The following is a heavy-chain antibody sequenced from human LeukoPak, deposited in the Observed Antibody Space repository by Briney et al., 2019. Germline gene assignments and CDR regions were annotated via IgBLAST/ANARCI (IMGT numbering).Heavy chain of an antibody. J-gene: IGHJ4*02. CDR1: GFTFTSYA. CDR2: ISGSAGST. Sequence: GGSLRLSCAPSGFTFTSYAMSWVLQAPRKGLEWGSAISGSAGSTYYAVSVKGRFTISRDNSKNTLYLQMNSLRAEDTAVYYCAKESYYDSSGSDYWGQGTLVTVSS. V-gene: IGHV3-23*01. D-gene: IGHD3-22*01. CDR3: AKESYYDSSGSDY.